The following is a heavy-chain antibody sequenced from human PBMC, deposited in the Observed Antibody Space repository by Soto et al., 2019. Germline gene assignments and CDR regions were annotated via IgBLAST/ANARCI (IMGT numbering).Heavy chain of an antibody. CDR2: IYWDGEK. V-gene: IGHV2-5*02. CDR1: GFSLSTSGVG. CDR3: AHFIVVPPSDVFDV. J-gene: IGHJ3*01. Sequence: QITLKESGPALVKPTQTLTLTCTFSGFSLSTSGVGVGWIRKPPGKALQWLALIYWDGEKRYSPSQKSRLAITTETSKRQVVLTMTNLDPVDTATYYCAHFIVVPPSDVFDVWGQGTMVAVSS. D-gene: IGHD2-2*01.